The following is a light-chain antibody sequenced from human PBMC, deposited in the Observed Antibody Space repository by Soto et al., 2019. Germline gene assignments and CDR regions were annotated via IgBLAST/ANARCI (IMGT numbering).Light chain of an antibody. CDR2: EVT. CDR1: SSDVGGYNY. CDR3: SSYAGSNHLV. J-gene: IGLJ3*02. Sequence: QSALTQPPSSSGYPGQSVTISCTGTSSDVGGYNYVSWYQQHPGKAPKLMIYEVTKRPSGVPDRFSGSKSGNKASLTVSGLQAEYEADYYCSSYAGSNHLVFGGGTKVTVL. V-gene: IGLV2-8*01.